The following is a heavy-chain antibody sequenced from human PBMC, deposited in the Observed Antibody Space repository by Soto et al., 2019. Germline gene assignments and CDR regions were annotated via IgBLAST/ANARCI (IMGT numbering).Heavy chain of an antibody. CDR3: VVAAAAGVKPRAPY. CDR2: INAGNGNT. V-gene: IGHV1-3*01. Sequence: ASVKLSCKASGYTFTSYAMHWVRQAPGQRLEWMGWINAGNGNTKYSQKFQGRVTITRDTSASTAYMELSSLRSEDTAVYYCVVAAAAGVKPRAPYWGQGTLVTVSS. CDR1: GYTFTSYA. D-gene: IGHD6-13*01. J-gene: IGHJ4*02.